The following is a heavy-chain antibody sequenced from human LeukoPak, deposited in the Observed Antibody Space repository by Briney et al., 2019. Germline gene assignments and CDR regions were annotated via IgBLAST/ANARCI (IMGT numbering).Heavy chain of an antibody. J-gene: IGHJ4*02. D-gene: IGHD3-9*01. CDR3: ARDLIDYDILTGYYPRYFDY. Sequence: SETLSLTCTVSGGSISCYYWSWIRQPPGKGLEWIGYIYYSGSTNYNPSLKSRVTISVDTSKNQFSLKLSSVTAADTAVYYCARDLIDYDILTGYYPRYFDYWGQGTLVTVSS. CDR2: IYYSGST. V-gene: IGHV4-59*01. CDR1: GGSISCYY.